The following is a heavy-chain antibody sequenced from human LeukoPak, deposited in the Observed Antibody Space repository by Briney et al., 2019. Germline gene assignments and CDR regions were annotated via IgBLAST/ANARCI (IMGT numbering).Heavy chain of an antibody. V-gene: IGHV1-2*02. D-gene: IGHD3-3*01. Sequence: GASVKVSCKASGYTFTGYYMHWVRQAPGQGLEWMGWINPNSGGTNYAQKFQGRVTMTRDTSISTAYMELSRLRSDDTAVYYCARGRRNYDFWSGYYGLFDYWGQGTLVTVSS. CDR1: GYTFTGYY. CDR3: ARGRRNYDFWSGYYGLFDY. CDR2: INPNSGGT. J-gene: IGHJ4*02.